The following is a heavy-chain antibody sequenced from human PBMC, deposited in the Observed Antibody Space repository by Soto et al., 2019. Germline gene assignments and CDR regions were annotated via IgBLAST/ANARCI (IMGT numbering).Heavy chain of an antibody. D-gene: IGHD3-10*01. CDR1: GYTFTSYY. V-gene: IGHV1-46*01. CDR3: ASGITMVRGVPDPNYYYYAMDV. J-gene: IGHJ6*02. CDR2: INPSGGST. Sequence: ASVKVSCKASGYTFTSYYMHWVRQAPGQGLEWMGIINPSGGSTSYAQKFQGRVTMTRDTSTSTVYMELSSLRSEDTAVYYCASGITMVRGVPDPNYYYYAMDVWGQGTTVTVSS.